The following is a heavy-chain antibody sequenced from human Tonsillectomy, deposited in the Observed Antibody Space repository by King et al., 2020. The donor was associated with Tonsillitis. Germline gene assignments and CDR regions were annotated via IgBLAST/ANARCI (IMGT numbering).Heavy chain of an antibody. V-gene: IGHV5-51*01. J-gene: IGHJ4*02. D-gene: IGHD6-6*01. CDR3: ARGEFGSSTNFDH. Sequence: VQLVESGAEVKKPGESLKISCKGSEYTFTSYWIGWVRQMPGKGLEWMGIIYPGDSDTRYSPSFQGQVTISADKSTSTAYLQWRSLKASDTAMYYCARGEFGSSTNFDHWGQGTLVTVSS. CDR1: EYTFTSYW. CDR2: IYPGDSDT.